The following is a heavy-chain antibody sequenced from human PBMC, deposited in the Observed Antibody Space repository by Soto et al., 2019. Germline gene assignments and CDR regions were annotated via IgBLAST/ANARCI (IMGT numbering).Heavy chain of an antibody. D-gene: IGHD1-20*01. Sequence: PSETLSLTCTVSGGSISSYYWSWIRQPPGKGLEWIGYIYYSGITNYNPSLKSRVTISVDTSKNQFSLKLRSVTAADTAVYYCARYKFNYYYSMDVWGQGTTVTVSS. CDR2: IYYSGIT. CDR3: ARYKFNYYYSMDV. V-gene: IGHV4-59*01. CDR1: GGSISSYY. J-gene: IGHJ6*02.